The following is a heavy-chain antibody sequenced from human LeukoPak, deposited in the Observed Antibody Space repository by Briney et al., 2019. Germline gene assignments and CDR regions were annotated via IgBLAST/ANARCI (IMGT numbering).Heavy chain of an antibody. CDR3: ASANYDFWSGYQEAFDI. J-gene: IGHJ3*02. Sequence: GGSLRLSCAASGFTFSNYAMNWVRQAPGKGLEWVSSISSSSSYKYYADSVKGRFTISRDNAKNSLYLQMNSLRAEDTAVYYCASANYDFWSGYQEAFDIWGQGTMVTVSS. D-gene: IGHD3-3*01. CDR1: GFTFSNYA. V-gene: IGHV3-21*01. CDR2: ISSSSSYK.